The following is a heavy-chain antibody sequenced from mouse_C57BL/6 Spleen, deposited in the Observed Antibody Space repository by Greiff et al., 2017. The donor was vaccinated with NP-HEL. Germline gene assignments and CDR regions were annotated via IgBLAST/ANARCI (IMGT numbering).Heavy chain of an antibody. D-gene: IGHD2-1*01. V-gene: IGHV1-26*01. Sequence: EVQLQQSGPELVKPGASVKISCKASGYTFTDYYMNWVKQSHGKSLEWIGDINPNNGGTSYNQKFKGKATLTVDKSSSTAYMELRSLTSEDSAVYYCARNYCYAMDYWGQGASVTVSS. CDR3: ARNYCYAMDY. CDR1: GYTFTDYY. CDR2: INPNNGGT. J-gene: IGHJ4*01.